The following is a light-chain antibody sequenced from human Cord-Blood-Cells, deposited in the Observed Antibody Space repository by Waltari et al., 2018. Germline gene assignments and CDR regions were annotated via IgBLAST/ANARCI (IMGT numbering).Light chain of an antibody. CDR2: AAS. Sequence: IQMTQSPSSLSASVGDVVTITCRASQSISSYLNWYQQKPGKDPKLLIYAASSLQRGVPSRFSGSGSGTDFTLTISSLQPEDFATYYCQQSYSTPYTCGQGTKLEIK. V-gene: IGKV1-39*01. CDR3: QQSYSTPYT. J-gene: IGKJ2*01. CDR1: QSISSY.